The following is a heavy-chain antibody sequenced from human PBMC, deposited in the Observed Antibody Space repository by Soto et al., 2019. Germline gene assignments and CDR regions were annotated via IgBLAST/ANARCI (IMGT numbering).Heavy chain of an antibody. CDR2: IKQDGSEK. CDR1: GFTFNRYW. J-gene: IGHJ5*02. V-gene: IGHV3-7*04. CDR3: AMGWGLDP. D-gene: IGHD1-26*01. Sequence: EVQLVESGGGLVQPGGSLRLSCAASGFTFNRYWMTWVRQAPGKGLEWVANIKQDGSEKYYVDSVKGRFTISRDNAKNSLYLQMNSLRAEDTAVYYCAMGWGLDPCCQGTLVTV.